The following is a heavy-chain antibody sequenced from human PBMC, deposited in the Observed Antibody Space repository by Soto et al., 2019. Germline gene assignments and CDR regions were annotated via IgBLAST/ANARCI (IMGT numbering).Heavy chain of an antibody. J-gene: IGHJ4*02. CDR1: GGSISSYY. D-gene: IGHD3-22*01. Sequence: SETLSLTCTVSGGSISSYYWSWIRQPPGKGLEWIGYIYYSGSTNYNPSLKSRVTISVDTSKNQFSLKLSSVTAADTAVYYCARSRHYYDSSGPDNPQFYYFDYWGQGTLVTVS. CDR2: IYYSGST. V-gene: IGHV4-59*01. CDR3: ARSRHYYDSSGPDNPQFYYFDY.